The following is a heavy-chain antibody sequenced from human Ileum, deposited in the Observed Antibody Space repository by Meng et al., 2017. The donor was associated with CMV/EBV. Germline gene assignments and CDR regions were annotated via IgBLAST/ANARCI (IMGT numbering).Heavy chain of an antibody. D-gene: IGHD5-18*01. CDR1: GYTFTNNI. CDR3: ARIIVSRGYSFDY. Sequence: QVQLVQSGAEMKKPGASVKVSCETSGYTFTNNIMNWVRQAPGQGLEWMGWINPNSGSTNYAQKFQGRVTMTRDTSISTAYMELNRLTSDDTAMYFCARIIVSRGYSFDYWGQGTLVTVSS. J-gene: IGHJ4*02. CDR2: INPNSGST. V-gene: IGHV1-2*02.